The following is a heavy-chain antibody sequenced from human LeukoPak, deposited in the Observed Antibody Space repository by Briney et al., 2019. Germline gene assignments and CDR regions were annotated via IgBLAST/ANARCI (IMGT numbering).Heavy chain of an antibody. CDR2: IYYSGST. D-gene: IGHD6-19*01. CDR3: ARLWAPSGSGTYYGMDV. Sequence: PSETLSLTCTVSGGSISSYYWSWIRQPPEKGLEWIGYIYYSGSTNYNPSLKSRVTISVDTSKNQFSLKLSSVTAADTAVYYCARLWAPSGSGTYYGMDVWGQGTTVTVSS. V-gene: IGHV4-59*08. CDR1: GGSISSYY. J-gene: IGHJ6*02.